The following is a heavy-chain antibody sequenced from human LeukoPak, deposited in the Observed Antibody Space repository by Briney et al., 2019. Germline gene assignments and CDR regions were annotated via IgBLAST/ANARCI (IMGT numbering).Heavy chain of an antibody. D-gene: IGHD2-2*01. CDR2: IIPIFGTA. J-gene: IGHJ3*02. CDR3: ARDPGGYCSSTSCYAASGDAFDI. CDR1: GGTFSSYA. Sequence: SVKVSCKASGGTFSSYAISWVRQAPGQGLEWMGGIIPIFGTANYAQKFQGRVTITADESTSTAYIELSSLRSEDTAVYYCARDPGGYCSSTSCYAASGDAFDIWGQGTMVTVSS. V-gene: IGHV1-69*13.